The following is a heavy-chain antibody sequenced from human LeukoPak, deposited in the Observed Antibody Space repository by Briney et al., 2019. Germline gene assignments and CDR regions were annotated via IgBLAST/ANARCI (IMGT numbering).Heavy chain of an antibody. D-gene: IGHD3-3*01. Sequence: AGGSLRLSCAASGFTFSSYGMHWVRQAPGKGLEWVAVMSYDGGNKYYADSVKGRFTISRDNSKNTLYLQMNSLRAEDTAVYYCAKDLEGLPFANFDYWGQGTLVTVSS. CDR2: MSYDGGNK. J-gene: IGHJ4*02. V-gene: IGHV3-30*18. CDR3: AKDLEGLPFANFDY. CDR1: GFTFSSYG.